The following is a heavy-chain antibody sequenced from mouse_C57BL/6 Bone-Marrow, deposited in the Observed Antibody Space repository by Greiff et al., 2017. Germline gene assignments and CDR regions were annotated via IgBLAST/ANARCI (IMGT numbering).Heavy chain of an antibody. V-gene: IGHV1-69*01. Sequence: QVQLQQPGAELVMPGASVKLSCKASGYTFTSYWMHWVKQRPGQGLEWIGEIDPSDSYTNYNQKFKGKSTLTVDKSSSTAYMQLSSRTSEDSVVSYCASEGYGNGDFDYCGQGTTLTVSS. CDR1: GYTFTSYW. J-gene: IGHJ2*01. CDR2: IDPSDSYT. CDR3: ASEGYGNGDFDY. D-gene: IGHD2-10*02.